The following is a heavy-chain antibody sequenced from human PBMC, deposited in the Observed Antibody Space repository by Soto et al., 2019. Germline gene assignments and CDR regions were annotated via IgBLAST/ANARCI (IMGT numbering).Heavy chain of an antibody. CDR2: ATNNGAT. CDR1: GFIFSDYA. Sequence: EVQMLESGGGLVRPGGSLRLSCAASGFIFSDYAMNWVRQAPGKGMEWVSTATNNGATFSANSVQGRFTVSRDNSKNTLYLQMYSLRAVDKAVYYCAKSAGPKRTLDYWGQGTLVTVSS. CDR3: AKSAGPKRTLDY. J-gene: IGHJ4*02. V-gene: IGHV3-23*01.